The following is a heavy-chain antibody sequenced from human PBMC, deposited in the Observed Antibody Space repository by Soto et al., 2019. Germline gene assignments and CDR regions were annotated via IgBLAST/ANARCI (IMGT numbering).Heavy chain of an antibody. CDR3: TRALRVAGYYFDS. D-gene: IGHD6-19*01. V-gene: IGHV3-48*02. Sequence: GGSLILSCAASGFSFSTYPMNWVRQAPGKGLEWVSYISSTSSSIYYADSVKGRFTISRDNGENSLYLQMNSLRDEDSAVYYCTRALRVAGYYFDSWGHGTLVTVSS. CDR2: ISSTSSSI. CDR1: GFSFSTYP. J-gene: IGHJ4*01.